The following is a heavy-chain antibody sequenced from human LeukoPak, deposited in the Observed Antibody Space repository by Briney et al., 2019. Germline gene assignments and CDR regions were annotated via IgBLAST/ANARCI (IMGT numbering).Heavy chain of an antibody. CDR3: GNLD. CDR2: INGDGSST. V-gene: IGHV3-74*01. J-gene: IGHJ4*02. CDR1: GFIVSSNY. Sequence: SGGSLRLSCAASGFIVSSNYMNWVRQAPGKGLVWVSQINGDGSSTSYADSVKDRFTISRDNAKNTLYLQMNSLRAEDTAVYYCGNLDWGQGTLVTVSS.